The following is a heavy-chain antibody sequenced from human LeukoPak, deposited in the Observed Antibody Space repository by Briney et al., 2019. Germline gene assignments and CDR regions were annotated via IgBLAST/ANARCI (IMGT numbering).Heavy chain of an antibody. CDR3: ARGPVSTHGMDV. D-gene: IGHD2-2*01. J-gene: IGHJ6*02. CDR1: GYTFTSYD. Sequence: ASVKVSCKASGYTFTSYDINWVRQATGQGLEWMGWKNPNSGRTGFARKFQGRLTMTTNTSISTAYMELSSLTSEDTAVYYCARGPVSTHGMDVWGQGTTVTVSS. CDR2: KNPNSGRT. V-gene: IGHV1-8*01.